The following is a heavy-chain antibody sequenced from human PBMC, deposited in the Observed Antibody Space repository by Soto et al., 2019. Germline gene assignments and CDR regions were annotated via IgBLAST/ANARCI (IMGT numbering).Heavy chain of an antibody. D-gene: IGHD6-19*01. CDR1: GFTFSSYG. V-gene: IGHV3-23*01. CDR3: AIYSSGWYPLDY. CDR2: ISGGGDTT. Sequence: RSLRLSCAASGFTFSSYGISWIRLSPGKGLEWVSVISGGGDTTYYTPSVKGRFTISRDNSKNTLYLQMNSLRAEDTAVYYCAIYSSGWYPLDYWGQGTLVTVSS. J-gene: IGHJ4*02.